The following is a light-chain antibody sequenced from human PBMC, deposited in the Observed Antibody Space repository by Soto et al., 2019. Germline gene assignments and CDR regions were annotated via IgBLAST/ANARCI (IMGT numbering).Light chain of an antibody. V-gene: IGLV2-8*01. CDR1: SSDVGSYKF. Sequence: QSVLTQPPSASGSPGQSVTISCTGTSSDVGSYKFVSWYQQHPGKAPKLMMYEVSKRPSGVPDRFSGSKSGNTASLTVSGLQAEDEADYYCSSYAGSNNWVFGGGTKLTVL. CDR2: EVS. CDR3: SSYAGSNNWV. J-gene: IGLJ3*02.